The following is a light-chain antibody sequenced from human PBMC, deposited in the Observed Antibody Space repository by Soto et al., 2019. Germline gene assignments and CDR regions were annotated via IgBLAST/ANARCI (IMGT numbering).Light chain of an antibody. J-gene: IGKJ4*01. CDR2: WAS. CDR1: QSVLYSSNNKNY. V-gene: IGKV4-1*01. CDR3: QQYYNIPFT. Sequence: DIVMTQSPDSLAVSLGERATINCKSSQSVLYSSNNKNYLTWYQQKPGQPPKLLIYWASTRESGVPHRFSGSGSGTDFTLTISSLQAEDVAVYYCQQYYNIPFTFGGGTKVEIK.